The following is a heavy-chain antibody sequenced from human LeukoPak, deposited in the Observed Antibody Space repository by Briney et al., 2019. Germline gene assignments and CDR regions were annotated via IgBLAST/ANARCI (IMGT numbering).Heavy chain of an antibody. J-gene: IGHJ6*03. CDR1: RFIFDNYG. Sequence: GGSLRLSCAASRFIFDNYGMTWVRQAPGKGLEWVSGISDDGYSTYYADSVKGRFTISRDNSKNTLYLHMSSLRAEDTAVYYCAQGGYYYYYMDVWGKGTTVTISS. V-gene: IGHV3-23*01. CDR3: AQGGYYYYYMDV. CDR2: ISDDGYST.